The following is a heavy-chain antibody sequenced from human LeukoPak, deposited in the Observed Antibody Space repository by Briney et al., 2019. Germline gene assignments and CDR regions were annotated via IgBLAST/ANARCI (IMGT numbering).Heavy chain of an antibody. CDR3: ARTLAVSIFDY. CDR2: IKEDGSEK. V-gene: IGHV3-7*01. CDR1: RFTFSNYW. J-gene: IGHJ4*02. D-gene: IGHD2-15*01. Sequence: GGSLRLSSAASRFTFSNYWMSWVRQAPGKGLEWVANIKEDGSEKYYVDSVKGRFTISRDNAKNSLYLQMNSLRAEDTAVYYCARTLAVSIFDYWGQGTLVTVSS.